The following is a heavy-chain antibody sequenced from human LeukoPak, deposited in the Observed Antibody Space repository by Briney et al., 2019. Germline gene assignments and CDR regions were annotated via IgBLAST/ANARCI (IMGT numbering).Heavy chain of an antibody. D-gene: IGHD3-3*01. V-gene: IGHV4-59*01. CDR3: ARNSDFWSGYENWFDP. Sequence: SETLSLTCTVSGGSISGYYWNWIRQPPGKGLQWIGYIYYGGVTNYNPSLKSRVTISVDMSKNQFSLKPNSVTAADTAVYYCARNSDFWSGYENWFDPWGQGTLVTVSS. CDR2: IYYGGVT. CDR1: GGSISGYY. J-gene: IGHJ5*02.